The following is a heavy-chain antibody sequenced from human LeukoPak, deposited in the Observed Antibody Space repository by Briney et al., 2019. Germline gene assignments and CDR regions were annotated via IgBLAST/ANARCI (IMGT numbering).Heavy chain of an antibody. D-gene: IGHD6-19*01. CDR3: ARDLAVAGTNYFDF. CDR2: VFHSGST. J-gene: IGHJ4*02. V-gene: IGHV4-4*02. CDR1: SDSISSNEW. Sequence: PSGTLSLTCSVSSDSISSNEWWSWVRQPPGKGLEWIGEVFHSGSTNFNPSLKSRVTISIDKSKNQFSLEVTSVTAADTAIYYCARDLAVAGTNYFDFWGQGVLVTVSS.